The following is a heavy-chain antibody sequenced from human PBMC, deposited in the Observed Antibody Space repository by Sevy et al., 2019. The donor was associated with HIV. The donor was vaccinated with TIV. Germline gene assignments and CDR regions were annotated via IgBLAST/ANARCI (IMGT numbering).Heavy chain of an antibody. Sequence: ASVKVSCKASGYTFTSYGISWVRQAPGQGLEWMGWISAYNGNTNYAQMLQGRVTMTTDTSTSTAYMELRSLRSDDTAMYYCAREPGLSGYYDSSGYLLSLDYRGQGTLVTVSS. CDR1: GYTFTSYG. CDR3: AREPGLSGYYDSSGYLLSLDY. V-gene: IGHV1-18*01. CDR2: ISAYNGNT. J-gene: IGHJ4*02. D-gene: IGHD3-22*01.